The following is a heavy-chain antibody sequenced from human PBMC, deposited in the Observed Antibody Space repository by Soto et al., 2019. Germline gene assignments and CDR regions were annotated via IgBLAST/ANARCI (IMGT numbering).Heavy chain of an antibody. J-gene: IGHJ6*02. V-gene: IGHV4-30-4*01. CDR1: GDSVSSADYY. CDR3: ARDLWVEPELYYYGMDV. D-gene: IGHD1-1*01. Sequence: SETLSLTCTVSGDSVSSADYYWSWIRQTPGKGLEWIGHIFYSGTTYYNPSLKSRLTISVDTSKNHFSLRLTSVTAADTAVYYCARDLWVEPELYYYGMDVWGQGTTVTVSS. CDR2: IFYSGTT.